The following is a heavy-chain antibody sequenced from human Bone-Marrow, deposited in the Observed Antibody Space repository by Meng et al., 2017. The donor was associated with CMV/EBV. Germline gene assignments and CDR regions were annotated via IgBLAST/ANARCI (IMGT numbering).Heavy chain of an antibody. V-gene: IGHV4-59*01. J-gene: IGHJ4*02. D-gene: IGHD3-3*01. CDR2: IYYSGST. CDR3: ARVSITIFGVVIFYYFDY. CDR1: GGSISSYY. Sequence: ESLKISCTVSGGSISSYYWSWIRQPPGKGLEWIGYIYYSGSTNYNPSLKSRVTISVDTSKNQFSLKLSSVTAADTAVYYCARVSITIFGVVIFYYFDYWGQGTLVTVSS.